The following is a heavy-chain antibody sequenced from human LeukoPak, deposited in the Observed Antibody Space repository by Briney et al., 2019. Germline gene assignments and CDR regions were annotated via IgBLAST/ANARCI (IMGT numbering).Heavy chain of an antibody. CDR2: ISTSGRHT. Sequence: PGGSLRLSCAASGFTFINYDFVWVRQAPGKGLEWVSYISTSGRHTQYSDSVRGRSTISRDNGGNTLFLQMSSLRADDTAVYYCARNGLGLHYWGQGTLVTVSS. V-gene: IGHV3-11*01. J-gene: IGHJ4*02. CDR1: GFTFINYD. D-gene: IGHD3-16*01. CDR3: ARNGLGLHY.